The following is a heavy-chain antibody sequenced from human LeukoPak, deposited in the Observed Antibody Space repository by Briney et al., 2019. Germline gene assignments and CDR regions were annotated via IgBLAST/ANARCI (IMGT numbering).Heavy chain of an antibody. CDR3: ARASTTFDD. D-gene: IGHD1-14*01. V-gene: IGHV4-59*01. CDR1: GGSISRYY. CDR2: ISDGGST. J-gene: IGHJ4*02. Sequence: SETLSLTCSVSGGSISRYYWSWIRQPPGKGLEWIGHISDGGSTNYNPSLKRRVSISVDASKNQFSLNLTSMTAADTALYFCARASTTFDDWGQGTLVTVSS.